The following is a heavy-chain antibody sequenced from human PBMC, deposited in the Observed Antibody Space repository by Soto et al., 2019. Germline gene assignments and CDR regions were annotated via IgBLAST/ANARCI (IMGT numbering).Heavy chain of an antibody. J-gene: IGHJ3*02. Sequence: QVQLQESGPGLVKPSQTLSLTCTVSGGSISSGGYDWRWIRQNPGKGLEWIGYIYYSGTTNYNPSLKSRLTISVDTSKNQFSLKLNSMTAADTAVYYCARDESATDAFAIWGQGTMVTVSS. CDR3: ARDESATDAFAI. D-gene: IGHD5-12*01. V-gene: IGHV4-31*03. CDR1: GGSISSGGYD. CDR2: IYYSGTT.